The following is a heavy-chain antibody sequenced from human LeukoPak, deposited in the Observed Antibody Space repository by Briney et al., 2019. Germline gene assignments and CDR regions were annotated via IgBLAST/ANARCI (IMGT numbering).Heavy chain of an antibody. CDR2: ISGDGDNT. CDR1: GFTLDDSS. D-gene: IGHD1-26*01. Sequence: GGSLRLSCVASGFTLDDSSLHWVRQAPGKGLEWISLISGDGDNTYYADSVKGRFTISRDTSTTSLYLQMSSLRAEDTAFYYCAKGVRSGTYYNCLDPWGQGTLVTVSS. J-gene: IGHJ5*02. CDR3: AKGVRSGTYYNCLDP. V-gene: IGHV3-43*02.